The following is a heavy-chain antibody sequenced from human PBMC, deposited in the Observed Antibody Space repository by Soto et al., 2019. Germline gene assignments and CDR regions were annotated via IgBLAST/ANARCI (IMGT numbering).Heavy chain of an antibody. CDR2: IYYSGST. V-gene: IGHV4-59*01. Sequence: PSETMSLTCTVSGGSISSYYWSWIRQPPGKGLEWIGYIYYSGSTNYNPSLKSRVTISVDTSKNQFSLKLSSVTAADTAVYYCAKQVVTAIHNWFDPWGQGTLVTVS. J-gene: IGHJ5*02. D-gene: IGHD2-21*02. CDR1: GGSISSYY. CDR3: AKQVVTAIHNWFDP.